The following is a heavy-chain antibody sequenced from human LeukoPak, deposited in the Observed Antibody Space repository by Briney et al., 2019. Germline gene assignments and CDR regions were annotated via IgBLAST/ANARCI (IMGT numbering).Heavy chain of an antibody. V-gene: IGHV3-53*04. Sequence: PGGSLRLSCAASGFTVSSNYMRWVRQAPGKGLEWVSVIYSDDSTYYADSVKGRFTISRHNSKNTLYLQMNSLRAEDTAVYYCASGGYSGYDRDAFGIWGQGTMVTVSS. CDR2: IYSDDST. CDR3: ASGGYSGYDRDAFGI. J-gene: IGHJ3*02. D-gene: IGHD5-12*01. CDR1: GFTVSSNY.